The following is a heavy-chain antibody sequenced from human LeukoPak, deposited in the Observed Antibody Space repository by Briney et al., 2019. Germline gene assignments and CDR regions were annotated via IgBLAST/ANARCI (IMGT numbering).Heavy chain of an antibody. CDR2: IYYSGST. D-gene: IGHD3-3*01. CDR3: ARVTSNYDFGSGYQYYFDY. V-gene: IGHV4-59*01. CDR1: GGSFSGYY. Sequence: SETLSLTCAVYGGSFSGYYWSWIRQPPGKGLEWIGYIYYSGSTNYNPSLKSRVTISVDTSKNQFSLKLSSVTAADTAVYYCARVTSNYDFGSGYQYYFDYWGQGTLVTVSS. J-gene: IGHJ4*02.